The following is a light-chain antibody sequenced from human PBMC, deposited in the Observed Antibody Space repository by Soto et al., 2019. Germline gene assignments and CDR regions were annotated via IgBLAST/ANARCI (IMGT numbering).Light chain of an antibody. CDR3: QQVCSART. J-gene: IGKJ1*01. CDR1: QRITSR. CDR2: GAS. Sequence: EVKMSQSPATLSVYKGERVTLSCRSSQRITSRLAWYQQKPGQAPRLLIYGASKMDSWIPSRFSGSGSGTEFTLTISSLEAEDFGMYYCQQVCSARTFRQGAKVDIK. V-gene: IGKV3-15*01.